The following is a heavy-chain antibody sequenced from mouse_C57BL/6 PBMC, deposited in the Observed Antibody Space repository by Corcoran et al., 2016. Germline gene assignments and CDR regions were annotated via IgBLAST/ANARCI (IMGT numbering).Heavy chain of an antibody. CDR2: INTYSGVP. D-gene: IGHD2-3*01. V-gene: IGHV9-3*01. J-gene: IGHJ1*03. Sequence: QIQLVQSGPELKKPGETVKISCKASGYTFTTYGMSWVKQAPGKGLKWMGWINTYSGVPTYADDFKGRFAFSLETSASTAYLQINNLKNEDTATYFCARSDGYYWYVDVWGTGTTVTVSS. CDR3: ARSDGYYWYVDV. CDR1: GYTFTTYG.